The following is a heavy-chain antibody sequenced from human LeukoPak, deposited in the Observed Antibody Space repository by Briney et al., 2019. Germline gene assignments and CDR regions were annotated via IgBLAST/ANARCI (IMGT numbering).Heavy chain of an antibody. J-gene: IGHJ4*02. CDR2: IIPILGIA. D-gene: IGHD3-10*01. Sequence: SVKVSCKASGGTFSSYAISWVRQAPGQGLEWMGRIIPILGIANYAQKFQGRVTITADKSTSTAYMELSRLRSDDTAVYYCARDLGVQPGGDYWGQGTLVTVSS. CDR1: GGTFSSYA. V-gene: IGHV1-69*04. CDR3: ARDLGVQPGGDY.